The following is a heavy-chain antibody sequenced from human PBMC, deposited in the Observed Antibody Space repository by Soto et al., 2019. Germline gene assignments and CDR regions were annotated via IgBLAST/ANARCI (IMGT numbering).Heavy chain of an antibody. Sequence: GGSLRLSCAASGFTFSSYGMHWVRQAPGKGLEWVAVISYDGSNTYYADSVKGRFTISRDNSKNTLYLQMNSLRAEDTAVYYCAKVERPYYYDSSGYLGPFDPWGQGTLVTVSS. CDR3: AKVERPYYYDSSGYLGPFDP. J-gene: IGHJ5*02. V-gene: IGHV3-30*18. D-gene: IGHD3-22*01. CDR2: ISYDGSNT. CDR1: GFTFSSYG.